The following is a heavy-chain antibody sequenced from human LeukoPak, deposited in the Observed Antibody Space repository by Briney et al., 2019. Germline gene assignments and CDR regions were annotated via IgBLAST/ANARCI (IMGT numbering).Heavy chain of an antibody. J-gene: IGHJ5*02. Sequence: SETLSLTCTVSGGSISGYYGSWLRQPPGKGLEWIGYIYFSGSTNYNPSLKSRVTVSVDTSKNQFSLKLSSVTAADTAVYYCAREGYCAGGVCYNWFDPWGQGTLVTVPS. V-gene: IGHV4-59*01. D-gene: IGHD2-8*02. CDR2: IYFSGST. CDR1: GGSISGYY. CDR3: AREGYCAGGVCYNWFDP.